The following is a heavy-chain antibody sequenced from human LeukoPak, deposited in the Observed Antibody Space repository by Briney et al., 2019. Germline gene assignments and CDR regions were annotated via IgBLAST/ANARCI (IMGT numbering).Heavy chain of an antibody. CDR3: ARGLPPGFDY. V-gene: IGHV4-30-4*01. Sequence: PSETLSLTCTVSDGSISSDNSYWSWVRQPPGKGLEWIGYIYYSGSTFYNPSLKSRVTISVDTSKNQFSLKLSSVTAADTAVYYCARGLPPGFDYWGQGTLAIVSS. CDR1: DGSISSDNSY. J-gene: IGHJ4*02. CDR2: IYYSGST. D-gene: IGHD4-11*01.